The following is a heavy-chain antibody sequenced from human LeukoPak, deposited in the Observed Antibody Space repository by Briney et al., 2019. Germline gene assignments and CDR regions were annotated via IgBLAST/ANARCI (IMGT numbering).Heavy chain of an antibody. D-gene: IGHD2-21*01. V-gene: IGHV3-30*18. J-gene: IGHJ4*02. CDR1: GFTFSSYG. CDR2: ISYDGSNK. Sequence: GRSLRLSCAASGFTFSSYGMHWVRQAPGKGLEWVAVISYDGSNKYYADSVKGRFTISRDNSKNTLYLQMNSLRAEDTAVYHCANLFHLWGQGTLVTVSS. CDR3: ANLFHL.